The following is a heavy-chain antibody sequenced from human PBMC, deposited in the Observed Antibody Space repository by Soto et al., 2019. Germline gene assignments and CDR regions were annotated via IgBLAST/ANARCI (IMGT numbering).Heavy chain of an antibody. V-gene: IGHV4-39*01. J-gene: IGHJ4*02. D-gene: IGHD1-7*01. Sequence: LSETLSLTCSVSGGSISISRYCWFCIRQPPGKGLEWIGSIYYSGSTYYNPSLKSRVTISVDTSKNQFSLRLSSVSAADTAVYYCARLLDWNYFFDYWGQGTLVTVSS. CDR2: IYYSGST. CDR3: ARLLDWNYFFDY. CDR1: GGSISISRYC.